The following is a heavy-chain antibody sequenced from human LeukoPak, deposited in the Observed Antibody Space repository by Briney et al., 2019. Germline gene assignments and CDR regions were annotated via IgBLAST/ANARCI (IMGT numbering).Heavy chain of an antibody. CDR3: ASEFGHCSGDNWFYFFDL. D-gene: IGHD1-20*01. CDR2: INTHKGHT. J-gene: IGHJ4*02. CDR1: GYTLNNYN. Sequence: GASVKVSCKASGYTLNNYNISWVRQAPGQGLEWMGWINTHKGHTNFLQKFQGRVTVTTDISTNTAYMELRRLRSDDTAVYYCASEFGHCSGDNWFYFFDLWGQGSQVIVSS. V-gene: IGHV1-18*01.